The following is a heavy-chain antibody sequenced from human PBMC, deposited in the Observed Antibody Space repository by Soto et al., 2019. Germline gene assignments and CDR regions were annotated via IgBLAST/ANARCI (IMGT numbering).Heavy chain of an antibody. Sequence: GGSLRLSCAASGFTFSSYGMHWVRQAPGKGLEWVAVISYDGSNKYYADSVKGRFTISRDNSKNTLYLQMNSLRAEDTAVYYCARSDYYDSSGYPDDWGQGTLVTVSS. CDR2: ISYDGSNK. V-gene: IGHV3-30*03. CDR3: ARSDYYDSSGYPDD. D-gene: IGHD3-22*01. CDR1: GFTFSSYG. J-gene: IGHJ4*02.